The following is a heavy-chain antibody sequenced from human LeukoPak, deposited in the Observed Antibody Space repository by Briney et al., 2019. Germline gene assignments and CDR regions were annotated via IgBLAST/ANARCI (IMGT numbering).Heavy chain of an antibody. CDR1: GFTFSSYG. CDR3: AKDIVVVPAAIGYYYYYGMDV. Sequence: GGSLRLSCAASGFTFSSYGIHWVRQAPGKGLEWVAVISYDGSNKYYADSVRGRFTISRDNSKNTLYPQMNSLRAEDTAVYYCAKDIVVVPAAIGYYYYYGMDVWGQGTTVTVSS. V-gene: IGHV3-30*18. D-gene: IGHD2-2*01. J-gene: IGHJ6*02. CDR2: ISYDGSNK.